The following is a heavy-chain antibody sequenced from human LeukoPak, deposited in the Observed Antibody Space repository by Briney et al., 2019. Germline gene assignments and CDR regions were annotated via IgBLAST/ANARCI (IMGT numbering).Heavy chain of an antibody. D-gene: IGHD3-22*01. CDR3: ARGTGWLCDH. J-gene: IGHJ5*02. CDR2: IKQDGSEK. CDR1: GFTFSNYW. V-gene: IGHV3-7*01. Sequence: QSGGSLRLSCAASGFTFSNYWMNWVRQAPGKGLEWVANIKQDGSEKYYLDSVKGRFTISRDNAKNSPYLQMSSLRAEDTALYFCARGTGWLCDHWGQGTLVTVSS.